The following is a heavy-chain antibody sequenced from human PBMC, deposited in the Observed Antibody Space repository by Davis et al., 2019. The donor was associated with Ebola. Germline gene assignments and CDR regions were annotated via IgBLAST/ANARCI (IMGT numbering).Heavy chain of an antibody. D-gene: IGHD5-12*01. CDR3: ARAGWLPLRGYYYYYGMDV. J-gene: IGHJ6*02. V-gene: IGHV1-18*04. CDR1: GYTFTSYG. Sequence: AASVKVSCKASGYTFTSYGITWVRQAPGQGLEWMGWINPHNGNTNYAQNVQGRVTMTTDTSTSTAYMELRSLRSDDTAVYYCARAGWLPLRGYYYYYGMDVWGQGTTVTVSS. CDR2: INPHNGNT.